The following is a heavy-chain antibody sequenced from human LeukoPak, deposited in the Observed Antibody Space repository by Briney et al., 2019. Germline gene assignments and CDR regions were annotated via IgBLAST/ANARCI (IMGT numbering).Heavy chain of an antibody. D-gene: IGHD3-10*01. CDR2: ISAYNGNT. CDR1: GYTFTSYG. J-gene: IGHJ6*03. V-gene: IGHV1-18*03. CDR3: ARGHYYGSGSYSSYYYYYYMDV. Sequence: ASVKVSCKASGYTFTSYGISWVRQAPGQGLEWMGWISAYNGNTNYAQKLQGRVTMTTDTSASTAYMELSSLRSEDMAVYYCARGHYYGSGSYSSYYYYYYMDVWGKGTTVTVSS.